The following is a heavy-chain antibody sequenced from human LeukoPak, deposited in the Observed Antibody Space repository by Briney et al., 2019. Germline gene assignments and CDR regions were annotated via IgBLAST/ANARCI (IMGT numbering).Heavy chain of an antibody. D-gene: IGHD3-10*01. CDR2: IYHSGST. Sequence: SETLSLTCTVSGYSISSGYYWGWIRQPPGKGLEWIGSIYHSGSTYYNPSLKSRVTISVDTSKNQFSLKLSSVTAADTAVYYCARHDSYYGSGSYSDYWGQGTLVTVSS. J-gene: IGHJ4*02. CDR1: GYSISSGYY. V-gene: IGHV4-38-2*02. CDR3: ARHDSYYGSGSYSDY.